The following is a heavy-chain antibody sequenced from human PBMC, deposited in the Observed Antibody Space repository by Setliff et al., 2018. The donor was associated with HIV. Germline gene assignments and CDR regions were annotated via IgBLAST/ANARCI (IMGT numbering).Heavy chain of an antibody. Sequence: SETLSLTCTVSGGSITSTNFYWGWVRQPPGKGLEWIGSIYHDGSTYYNPSLKSRLTISLDTSNNQFSVRLTSVTAADTAIYYCSRLYYNFWTGHRAFFNYWGQGTLVTVSS. CDR2: IYHDGST. V-gene: IGHV4-39*01. J-gene: IGHJ4*02. D-gene: IGHD3-3*01. CDR3: SRLYYNFWTGHRAFFNY. CDR1: GGSITSTNFY.